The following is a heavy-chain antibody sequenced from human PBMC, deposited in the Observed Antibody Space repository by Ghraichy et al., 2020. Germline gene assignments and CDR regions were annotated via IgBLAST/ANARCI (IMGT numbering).Heavy chain of an antibody. V-gene: IGHV3-23*01. CDR2: ISGSGGST. CDR1: GFTFSSYA. J-gene: IGHJ4*02. CDR3: AKGGYSGYDLQY. Sequence: GGSLRLSCAASGFTFSSYAMSWVRQAPGKGLEWVSAISGSGGSTYYADSVKGRFTISRDNSKNTLYLQRNSLRAEDTAVYYCAKGGYSGYDLQYWGQGTLVTVSS. D-gene: IGHD5-12*01.